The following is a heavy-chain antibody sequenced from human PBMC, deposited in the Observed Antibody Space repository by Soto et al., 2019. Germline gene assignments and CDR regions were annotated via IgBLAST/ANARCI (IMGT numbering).Heavy chain of an antibody. CDR3: ARSKSLADRTWFDP. CDR1: GYTFTRSG. V-gene: IGHV1-18*01. Sequence: GASVKVSCKASGYTFTRSGISWVRQAPGQGLEWMGWISTYNGDTNYAQTFQGRVTMTTDTSTSTAYMELRSLRSDDTAVYYCARSKSLADRTWFDPWGQGTLVTVSS. CDR2: ISTYNGDT. J-gene: IGHJ5*02. D-gene: IGHD3-16*02.